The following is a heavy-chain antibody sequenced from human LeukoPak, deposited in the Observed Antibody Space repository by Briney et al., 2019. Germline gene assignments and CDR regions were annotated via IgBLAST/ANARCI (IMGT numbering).Heavy chain of an antibody. CDR2: ISGSGGST. V-gene: IGHV3-23*01. CDR3: AKPPQNRNYVLGWFDP. Sequence: GGSLRLSCAASGFTFSSYAMSWVRQAPGKGLEWVSAISGSGGSTYYADSVKGRFTISRDNSKNTLYLQMNSLRAEDTAVYYCAKPPQNRNYVLGWFDPWGQGTLVTVSS. CDR1: GFTFSSYA. J-gene: IGHJ5*02. D-gene: IGHD1-7*01.